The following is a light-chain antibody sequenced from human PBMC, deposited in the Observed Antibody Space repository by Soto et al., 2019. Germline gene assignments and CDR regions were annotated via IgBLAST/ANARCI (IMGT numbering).Light chain of an antibody. CDR1: SSDVGGYNY. CDR3: SSYANFNTLG. CDR2: DVS. V-gene: IGLV2-14*01. Sequence: QSVLTQPASVSGSPGQSIAISCTGTSSDVGGYNYVSWYQQHPGKAPKLMIYDVSNRPSGVSNRFSGSKFGNTASLTISGLQSEDEGDYYCSSYANFNTLGFGAGTKVTVL. J-gene: IGLJ1*01.